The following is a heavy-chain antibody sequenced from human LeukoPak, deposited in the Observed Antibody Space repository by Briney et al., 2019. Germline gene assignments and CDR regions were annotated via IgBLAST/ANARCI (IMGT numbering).Heavy chain of an antibody. V-gene: IGHV5-51*01. CDR3: ARRKSSIAADY. D-gene: IGHD6-6*01. CDR1: GYSFPSYW. Sequence: GESLEISCKGSGYSFPSYWIGWVRQMPGKGLEWMGIIYPGDSDTRYSPSFQGQVTISADKSISTAYLQWSSLKASDTAMYYCARRKSSIAADYWGQGTLVTVSS. J-gene: IGHJ4*02. CDR2: IYPGDSDT.